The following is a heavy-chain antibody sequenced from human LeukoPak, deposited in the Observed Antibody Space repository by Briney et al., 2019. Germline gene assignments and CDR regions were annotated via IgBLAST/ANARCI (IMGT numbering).Heavy chain of an antibody. CDR2: ISGGGGNT. CDR1: KFAFSSHA. Sequence: GGSLRLSCAASKFAFSSHAMSWVRQAPGKGPEWVSAISGGGGNTYYADSVKGRFTISRDNSKNTLYLQMNSLRAEDTAVYYCGKNRYSGSLSPFDIWGQGTMVTVSS. V-gene: IGHV3-23*01. D-gene: IGHD1-26*01. J-gene: IGHJ3*02. CDR3: GKNRYSGSLSPFDI.